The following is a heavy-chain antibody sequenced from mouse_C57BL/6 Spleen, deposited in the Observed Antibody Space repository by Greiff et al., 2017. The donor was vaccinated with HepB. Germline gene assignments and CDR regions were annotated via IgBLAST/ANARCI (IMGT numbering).Heavy chain of an antibody. J-gene: IGHJ2*01. CDR3: ARGDSNYEYFDY. CDR1: GYSITSGYY. Sequence: EVQLVESGPGLVKPSQSLSLTCSVTGYSITSGYYWNWIRQFPGNKLEWMGYISYDGSNNYNPSLKNRISITRDTSKNQFFLKLNSVTTEDTATYYCARGDSNYEYFDYWGQGTTLTVSS. V-gene: IGHV3-6*01. D-gene: IGHD2-5*01. CDR2: ISYDGSN.